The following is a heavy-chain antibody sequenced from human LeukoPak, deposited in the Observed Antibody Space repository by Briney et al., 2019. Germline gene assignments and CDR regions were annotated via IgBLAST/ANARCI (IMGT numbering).Heavy chain of an antibody. CDR2: ISAYNGNT. Sequence: ASVKVSCKASGYTFTSYGISWVRQAPGQGLEWMGWISAYNGNTNYAQKLQGRVTMTTDTSTSTAYMELRSLRSDDTAVYYCARDAETVSYYDFWSGYPTYNWFDPWGQGTLVTVSS. D-gene: IGHD3-3*01. J-gene: IGHJ5*02. CDR1: GYTFTSYG. V-gene: IGHV1-18*01. CDR3: ARDAETVSYYDFWSGYPTYNWFDP.